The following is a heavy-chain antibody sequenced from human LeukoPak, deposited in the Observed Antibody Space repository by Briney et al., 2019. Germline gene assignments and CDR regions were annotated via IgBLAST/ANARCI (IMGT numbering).Heavy chain of an antibody. Sequence: VASVKVSCKASAYTLTGYYMHWVRQAPGQGLEWMGWINPNSGGTNYALKFQGRVTMTTDTSISTAYMELSRLTSADTVVYYCAIDQWLVPYNWGQGTLVTVSS. J-gene: IGHJ4*02. V-gene: IGHV1-2*02. CDR3: AIDQWLVPYN. CDR2: INPNSGGT. CDR1: AYTLTGYY. D-gene: IGHD6-19*01.